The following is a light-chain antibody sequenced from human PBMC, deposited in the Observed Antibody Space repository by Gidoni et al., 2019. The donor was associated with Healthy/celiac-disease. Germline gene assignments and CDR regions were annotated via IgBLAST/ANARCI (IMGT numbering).Light chain of an antibody. J-gene: IGLJ1*01. CDR1: SSDVGSYNL. Sequence: QSALTQPASVSGSPGQSITISCTGTSSDVGSYNLVSWYQQHPGKAPKRMIYEGSKRPSGVSNRFSGSKSGNTASLTISGLQAEDEADYYGCSYAGSSYVFGTGTKVTVL. V-gene: IGLV2-23*01. CDR2: EGS. CDR3: CSYAGSSYV.